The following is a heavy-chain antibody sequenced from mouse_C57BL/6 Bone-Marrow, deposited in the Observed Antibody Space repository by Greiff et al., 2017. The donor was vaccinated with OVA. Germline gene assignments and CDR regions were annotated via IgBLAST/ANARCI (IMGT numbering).Heavy chain of an antibody. J-gene: IGHJ2*01. Sequence: EVQLVESGGDLVKPGGSLKLSCAASGFTFSSYGMSWVRQTPDKRLEWVATISSGGSYTYYPDSVKGRFTISRDNAKNTLYLQMSSLKSEDTAMYDCARHGDYGSFFDYWGQGTTLTGSS. CDR1: GFTFSSYG. CDR3: ARHGDYGSFFDY. D-gene: IGHD1-1*01. CDR2: ISSGGSYT. V-gene: IGHV5-6*01.